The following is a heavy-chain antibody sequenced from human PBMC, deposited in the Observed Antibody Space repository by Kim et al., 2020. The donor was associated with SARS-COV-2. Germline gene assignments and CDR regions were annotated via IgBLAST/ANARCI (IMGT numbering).Heavy chain of an antibody. V-gene: IGHV5-51*01. Sequence: YSPSCQGQVTISADKSISTAYLQWSSLKASDTAMYYCARHLGASGILGYWGQGTLVTVSS. J-gene: IGHJ4*02. D-gene: IGHD3-10*01. CDR3: ARHLGASGILGY.